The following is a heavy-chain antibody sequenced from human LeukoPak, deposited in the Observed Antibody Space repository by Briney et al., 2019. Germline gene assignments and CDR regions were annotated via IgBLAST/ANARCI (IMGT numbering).Heavy chain of an antibody. CDR1: GFTFSSYA. J-gene: IGHJ4*02. Sequence: PGGSLRLSCAASGFTFSSYAMHWVRQAPGKGLEWVAVISYDGSNKYYADSVKGRFTISRDNSKNTLYLQMNSLRAEDTAVYYCARDRTIYDFWSGIYPDYWGQGTLVTVSS. D-gene: IGHD3-3*01. CDR3: ARDRTIYDFWSGIYPDY. V-gene: IGHV3-30-3*01. CDR2: ISYDGSNK.